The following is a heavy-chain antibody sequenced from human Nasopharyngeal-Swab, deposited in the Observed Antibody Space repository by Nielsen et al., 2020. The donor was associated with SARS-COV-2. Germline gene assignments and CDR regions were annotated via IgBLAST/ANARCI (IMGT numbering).Heavy chain of an antibody. D-gene: IGHD3-22*01. V-gene: IGHV4-39*07. CDR3: ARDREGSGYYQTFDY. J-gene: IGHJ4*02. CDR1: GGSISSGGYY. CDR2: IYYTGNT. Sequence: SETLSLTCTVSGGSISSGGYYWSWIRQPPGKGLEWIGSIYYTGNTYYNPSLKSRLTMLIDTSNNQFSLKLNSVTAADTAVYYCARDREGSGYYQTFDYWGQGTLVTVSS.